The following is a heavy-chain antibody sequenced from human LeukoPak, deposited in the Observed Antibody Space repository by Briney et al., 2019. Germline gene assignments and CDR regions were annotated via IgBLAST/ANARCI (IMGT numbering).Heavy chain of an antibody. CDR3: AKVLDSYYDFWSGGDYYYMDV. Sequence: GGSLRLSCAASGTFIFSSYRMNWVRQAPGKGLEWVSSISSSSDYIYYADSVKGRFTISRDNAKNSLYLQMNSLRAEDTAVYYCAKVLDSYYDFWSGGDYYYMDVWGKGTTVTVSS. J-gene: IGHJ6*03. D-gene: IGHD3-3*01. V-gene: IGHV3-21*01. CDR1: GTFIFSSYR. CDR2: ISSSSDYI.